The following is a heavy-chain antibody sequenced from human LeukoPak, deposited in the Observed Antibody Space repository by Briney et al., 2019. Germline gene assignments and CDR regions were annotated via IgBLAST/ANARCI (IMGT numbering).Heavy chain of an antibody. CDR3: ARNRAYGDYRDWSDP. CDR1: GYTFSDYW. J-gene: IGHJ5*02. Sequence: ASVKVSCKASGYTFSDYWIHWVRQAPGQGLEWMGCGNPKTGDTKYAQKFQGRVTMTGDTSITTAYLDLSRLTFDDTAVYYCARNRAYGDYRDWSDPWGQGTLVTVSS. D-gene: IGHD4-17*01. V-gene: IGHV1-2*02. CDR2: GNPKTGDT.